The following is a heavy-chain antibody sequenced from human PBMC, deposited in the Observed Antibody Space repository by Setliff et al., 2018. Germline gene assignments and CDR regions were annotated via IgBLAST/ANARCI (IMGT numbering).Heavy chain of an antibody. Sequence: ASVKVSCKASGGTFGDYGITWVRQAPGQGLEWMGGIILIFDRTKYAQKFQGRVTITADKSTSTAYMELSSLKSEDTAVYYCATDLAIRGVQFDYWGRGTLVTVSS. V-gene: IGHV1-69*06. CDR3: ATDLAIRGVQFDY. CDR1: GGTFGDYG. CDR2: IILIFDRT. D-gene: IGHD3-10*01. J-gene: IGHJ4*02.